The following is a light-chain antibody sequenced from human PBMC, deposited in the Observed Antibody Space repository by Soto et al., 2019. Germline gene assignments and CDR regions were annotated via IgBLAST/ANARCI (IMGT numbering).Light chain of an antibody. Sequence: DIQLTQSPSSLSPFVGDRITLSCRASQSISRNLNWYQQMPGKAPSLLIYAARDLQSGVPGRFSGSGSGTEFNLTISSLQPEDLATYYCQQSHSTPYTFGQGTKLEI. CDR3: QQSHSTPYT. CDR2: AAR. V-gene: IGKV1-39*01. CDR1: QSISRN. J-gene: IGKJ2*01.